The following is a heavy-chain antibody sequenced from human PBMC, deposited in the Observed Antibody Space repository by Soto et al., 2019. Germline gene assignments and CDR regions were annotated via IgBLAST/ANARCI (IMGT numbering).Heavy chain of an antibody. CDR2: ISYDGSNK. CDR1: GFTFSSYG. V-gene: IGHV3-30*18. J-gene: IGHJ5*02. Sequence: QVQLVESGGGVVQPGRSLRLSCEVSGFTFSSYGMEWVRQAPGKGLEWVAVISYDGSNKYYADSVKGRFTIPRENSKNTLYLHMKSLGVEDTAVYYCAKGAVAAQGWFDPWGQGTRVTVSS. D-gene: IGHD6-19*01. CDR3: AKGAVAAQGWFDP.